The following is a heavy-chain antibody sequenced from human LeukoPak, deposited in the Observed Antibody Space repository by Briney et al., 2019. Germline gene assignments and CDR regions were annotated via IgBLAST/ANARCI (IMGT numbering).Heavy chain of an antibody. CDR2: INPNSGGT. V-gene: IGHV1-2*02. CDR3: ARGGAYCSSTSCYAIDWFDP. Sequence: ASVKVSCKASGYTFTGYYMHWVRQAPGQGLEWMGWINPNSGGTNYAQKFQGRVTMTRDTSISTAHMELSRLRSDDTAVYYCARGGAYCSSTSCYAIDWFDPWGQGTLVTVSS. D-gene: IGHD2-2*01. CDR1: GYTFTGYY. J-gene: IGHJ5*02.